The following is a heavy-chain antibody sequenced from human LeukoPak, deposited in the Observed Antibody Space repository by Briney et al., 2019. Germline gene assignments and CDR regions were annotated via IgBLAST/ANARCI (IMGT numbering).Heavy chain of an antibody. Sequence: PGGSLRLSCAASGFTFSSYAMSWGRHAPRGGLEWVSAISSSGGSTYYADSVKGRFTISRENSKNTLYLQMNILTAQETLVYYCAIVGGYKVGDAFDYWGQGTMVTVSS. J-gene: IGHJ3*01. CDR1: GFTFSSYA. CDR3: AIVGGYKVGDAFDY. D-gene: IGHD5-24*01. CDR2: ISSSGGST. V-gene: IGHV3-23*01.